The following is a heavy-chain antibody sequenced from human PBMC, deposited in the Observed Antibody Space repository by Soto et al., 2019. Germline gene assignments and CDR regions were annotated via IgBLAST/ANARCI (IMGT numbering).Heavy chain of an antibody. D-gene: IGHD3-16*02. CDR2: ISSSGSTI. V-gene: IGHV3-11*01. Sequence: GGSLRLSCAASGFTFSDYYMSWIRQAPGKGLEWVSYISSSGSTIYYADSVKGRFTISRDNAKNSLYLQMNSLRAEDTAVYYCARDYIRWGGYDYIWGSYRPRPGAFDIWGQGTMVTVSS. J-gene: IGHJ3*02. CDR3: ARDYIRWGGYDYIWGSYRPRPGAFDI. CDR1: GFTFSDYY.